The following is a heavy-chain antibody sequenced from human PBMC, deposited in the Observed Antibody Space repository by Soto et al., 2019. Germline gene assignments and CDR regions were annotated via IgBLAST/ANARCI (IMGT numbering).Heavy chain of an antibody. CDR1: GGSVSSESHY. V-gene: IGHV4-61*01. CDR2: IYYTGST. D-gene: IGHD2-21*02. J-gene: IGHJ6*02. CDR3: TRDGDGRMTTNPYYYYGMDV. Sequence: SETLSLTYTVSGGSVSSESHYWSWIRQTPGKGLEWIGYIYYTGSTNYNPSLKGRVTMSVDTSRDQVSLRLRSVTAADTAVYYCTRDGDGRMTTNPYYYYGMDVWGPGITVTVSS.